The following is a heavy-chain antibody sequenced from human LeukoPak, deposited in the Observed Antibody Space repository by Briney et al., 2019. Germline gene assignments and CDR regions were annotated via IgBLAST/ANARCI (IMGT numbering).Heavy chain of an antibody. V-gene: IGHV3-23*01. CDR1: GFTFTNYA. J-gene: IGHJ4*02. D-gene: IGHD1-26*01. Sequence: QSGGSLRLSCAASGFTFTNYAMSWVRQAPGKGLEWVSAISGSGDSTYYADSVKGRFTISRDNSKNTLYLQMNSLRAEDTAVYYCAKNRFEWELRESVLDYWGQGTLVTVSS. CDR2: ISGSGDST. CDR3: AKNRFEWELRESVLDY.